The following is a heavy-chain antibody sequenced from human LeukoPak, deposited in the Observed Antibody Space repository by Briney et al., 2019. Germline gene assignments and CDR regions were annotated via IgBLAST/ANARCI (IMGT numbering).Heavy chain of an antibody. D-gene: IGHD6-13*01. Sequence: ASVKVSCKASGYTFTVNGISWMRQAPGQGLEWLGWISTNSGDTNYAEQFQGRLTLATDTSTSTAYMELRSLRDDDTAVYYCARDRWYAFDYWGQGTLVTVSS. CDR1: GYTFTVNG. V-gene: IGHV1-18*01. CDR2: ISTNSGDT. CDR3: ARDRWYAFDY. J-gene: IGHJ4*02.